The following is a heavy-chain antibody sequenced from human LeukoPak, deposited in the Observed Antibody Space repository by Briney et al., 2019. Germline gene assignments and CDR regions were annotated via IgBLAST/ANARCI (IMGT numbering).Heavy chain of an antibody. V-gene: IGHV4-39*01. D-gene: IGHD3-3*01. CDR1: GGSISSSSYY. J-gene: IGHJ4*02. CDR3: ASLAWLYTPFDY. CDR2: IYYSGST. Sequence: PSETLSLTCTVSGGSISSSSYYWGWIRQPPGKGLEWIGSIYYSGSTYYNPSLKSRVTISVDTSKNQFSLKLSSVTAADTAVYYCASLAWLYTPFDYWGQGTLVTVSS.